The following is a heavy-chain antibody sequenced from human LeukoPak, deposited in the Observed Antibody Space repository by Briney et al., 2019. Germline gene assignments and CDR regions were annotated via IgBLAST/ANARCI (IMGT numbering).Heavy chain of an antibody. V-gene: IGHV3-11*01. CDR3: AGGIAAAATPEDY. CDR1: GFTFSDYY. J-gene: IGHJ4*02. D-gene: IGHD6-13*01. CDR2: ISSSGSTI. Sequence: GGSLRLSCAASGFTFSDYYMSWIRQAPGKGLEWVSYISSSGSTIYYADSVKGRFTISRDNAKNSPYLQMNSLRAEDTAVYYCAGGIAAAATPEDYWGQGTLVTVSS.